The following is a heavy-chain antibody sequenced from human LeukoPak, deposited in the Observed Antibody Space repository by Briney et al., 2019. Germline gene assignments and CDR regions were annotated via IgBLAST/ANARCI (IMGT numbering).Heavy chain of an antibody. CDR3: ARSALWGFDP. Sequence: SVKVSCKASGGTFSSYAISWVRQAPGQGLEWMGGIIPIFGTANYAQKFQGRVTITADESTSTAYMGLSSLRSEDTAVYYCARSALWGFDPWGQGTLVTVSS. CDR1: GGTFSSYA. CDR2: IIPIFGTA. V-gene: IGHV1-69*13. J-gene: IGHJ5*02. D-gene: IGHD3-10*01.